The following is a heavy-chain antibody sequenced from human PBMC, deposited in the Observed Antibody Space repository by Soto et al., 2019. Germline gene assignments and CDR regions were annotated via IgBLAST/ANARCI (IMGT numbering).Heavy chain of an antibody. CDR1: GGSFSGYY. CDR3: ARVVDGCSSTSCYRPVMDV. D-gene: IGHD2-2*01. Sequence: ETLSLTCAVYGGSFSGYYWSWIRQPPGKGLEWIGEINHSGSTNYNPSLKSRVTISVDTSKNQFSLKLSSVTAADTAVYYCARVVDGCSSTSCYRPVMDVWGQGTTVTVSS. V-gene: IGHV4-34*01. CDR2: INHSGST. J-gene: IGHJ6*02.